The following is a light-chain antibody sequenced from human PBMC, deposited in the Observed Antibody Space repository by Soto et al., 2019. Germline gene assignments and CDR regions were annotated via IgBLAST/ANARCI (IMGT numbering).Light chain of an antibody. J-gene: IGKJ2*01. CDR1: QSVSSNY. V-gene: IGKV3-20*01. CDR2: GAS. CDR3: QQYGRSPPFA. Sequence: EIVLTQSPGTLSLSPGERATLSCRASQSVSSNYIAWYRQNPGQAPRLLIYGASTRATGIPDRFSGSGSGTDFTLTISRLEPEDFAVYFCQQYGRSPPFAFGQGTKVDIK.